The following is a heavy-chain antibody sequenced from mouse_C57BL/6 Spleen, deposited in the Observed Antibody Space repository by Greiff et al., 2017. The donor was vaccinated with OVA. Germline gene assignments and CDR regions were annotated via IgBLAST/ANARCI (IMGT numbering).Heavy chain of an antibody. CDR1: GFTFSSYA. CDR3: TRDRIYDGYYGWFAY. Sequence: LQQSGEGLVKPGGSLKLSCAASGFTFSSYAMSWVRQTPEKRLEWVAYISSGGDYIYYADTVKGRFTISRDNARNTLYLQMSSLKSEDTAMYYCTRDRIYDGYYGWFAYWGQGTLVTVSA. CDR2: ISSGGDYI. D-gene: IGHD2-3*01. J-gene: IGHJ3*01. V-gene: IGHV5-9-1*02.